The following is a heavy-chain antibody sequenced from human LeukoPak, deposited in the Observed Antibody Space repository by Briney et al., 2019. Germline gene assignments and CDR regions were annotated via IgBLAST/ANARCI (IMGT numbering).Heavy chain of an antibody. V-gene: IGHV4-59*01. Sequence: SETLSLTCTVSGGSISSYYWSWLRPPPGKGLEWSGYIYYSGSTNYNPSLKSRVTISVDTSKNQFSLKLSSVTAADTAVYYCARDLDGRFDYWGQGTLVTVSS. CDR1: GGSISSYY. CDR2: IYYSGST. D-gene: IGHD3/OR15-3a*01. CDR3: ARDLDGRFDY. J-gene: IGHJ4*02.